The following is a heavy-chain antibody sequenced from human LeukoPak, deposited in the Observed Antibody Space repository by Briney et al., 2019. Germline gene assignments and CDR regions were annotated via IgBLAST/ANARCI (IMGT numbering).Heavy chain of an antibody. J-gene: IGHJ4*02. D-gene: IGHD3-10*01. V-gene: IGHV4-34*01. Sequence: SSETLSLTCAVYGGSFSGHYWSWIRQPPGKGLEWIGEINHSGSTNYNPSLKSRVTISVDTSKNQFSLKLSSVTAADTAVYYCARLDYYGSGIDYWGQGTLVTVSS. CDR1: GGSFSGHY. CDR2: INHSGST. CDR3: ARLDYYGSGIDY.